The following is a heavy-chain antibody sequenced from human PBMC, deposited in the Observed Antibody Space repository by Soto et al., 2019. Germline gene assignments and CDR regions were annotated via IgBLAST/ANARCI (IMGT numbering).Heavy chain of an antibody. V-gene: IGHV1-69*02. Sequence: QVQLVQSGAEVKKPGSSVKVSCKASGGTFNSYTISWVRQAPGQGLEWMGRIIPILGIANYAQKFQGRVTITADKSTSTAYMELSSLRSEDTAVYYCARVGYYYYGMDVWGQGTTVTVSS. J-gene: IGHJ6*02. CDR2: IIPILGIA. CDR3: ARVGYYYYGMDV. CDR1: GGTFNSYT.